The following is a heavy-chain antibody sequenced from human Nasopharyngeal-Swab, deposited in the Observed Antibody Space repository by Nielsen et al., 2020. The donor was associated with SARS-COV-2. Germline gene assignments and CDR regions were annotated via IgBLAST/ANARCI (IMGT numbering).Heavy chain of an antibody. D-gene: IGHD1/OR15-1a*01. CDR1: GGSFSGYY. J-gene: IGHJ5*02. V-gene: IGHV4-34*01. CDR3: ASQPGTANNGANWFDP. Sequence: SETLSLTCAVYGGSFSGYYWSWIRQPPGKGREWIGEINHSGSTNYNPSLKSRVTISVDTSKNQFSLKLSSVTAADTAVYYCASQPGTANNGANWFDPWGQGTLVTVSS. CDR2: INHSGST.